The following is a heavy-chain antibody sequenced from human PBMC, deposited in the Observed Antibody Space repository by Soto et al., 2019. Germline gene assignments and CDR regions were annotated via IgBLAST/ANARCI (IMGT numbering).Heavy chain of an antibody. CDR3: ARQIGDGPFDV. V-gene: IGHV4-4*09. D-gene: IGHD3-3*01. CDR2: IYRTGST. CDR1: GGSISTYY. J-gene: IGHJ3*01. Sequence: QMQLQESGPRLVKASETLSLTCTVSGGSISTYYWNWIRQSPGKGLEWIGYIYRTGSTHYNPSLNSRVAISLDTSRNKFSLKLHSVTAADTAVYFCARQIGDGPFDVWGEGTMVTVSS.